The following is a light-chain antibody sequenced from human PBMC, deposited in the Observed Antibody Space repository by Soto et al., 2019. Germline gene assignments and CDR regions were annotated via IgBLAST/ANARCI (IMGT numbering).Light chain of an antibody. V-gene: IGKV1-9*01. CDR1: QGISSY. J-gene: IGKJ2*01. Sequence: DIQLTQSPSFLSASVGDRVTITCRASQGISSYLAWYQKKPGKAPKHLIYASSTLQSGVPSRFSGSGSGTEFTVTISSLQPEDFAAYYCQQLNTYPHTFGQGTKLEIK. CDR2: ASS. CDR3: QQLNTYPHT.